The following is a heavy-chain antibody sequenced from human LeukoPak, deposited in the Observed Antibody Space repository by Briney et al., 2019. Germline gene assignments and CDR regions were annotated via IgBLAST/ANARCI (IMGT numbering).Heavy chain of an antibody. CDR3: AKDLGSGYSYGWYYFDY. CDR2: ISWNSGSI. D-gene: IGHD5-18*01. Sequence: PGGSLRLSCAASGFTFDDYAMHWVRQAPGKGLEWVSGISWNSGSIGYADSVKGRFTISRDNAKNSLYLQMNSLRAEDMALYYCAKDLGSGYSYGWYYFDYWGQGTLVTVSS. V-gene: IGHV3-9*03. J-gene: IGHJ4*02. CDR1: GFTFDDYA.